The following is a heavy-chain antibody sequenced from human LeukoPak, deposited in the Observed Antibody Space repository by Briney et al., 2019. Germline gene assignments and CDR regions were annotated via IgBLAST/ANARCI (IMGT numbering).Heavy chain of an antibody. CDR3: TRGDTGYSPRVDY. CDR1: GFTFTNAW. D-gene: IGHD2-21*01. V-gene: IGHV3-15*01. CDR2: IKSKTDGGTA. Sequence: GGSLRLSCAASGFTFTNAWMSWVRQAPGKGLEWVGRIKSKTDGGTADYAAPVKGRFTISRDDSKSIAYLQMNGLKTEDTAVYYCTRGDTGYSPRVDYWGQGTLVTVSS. J-gene: IGHJ4*02.